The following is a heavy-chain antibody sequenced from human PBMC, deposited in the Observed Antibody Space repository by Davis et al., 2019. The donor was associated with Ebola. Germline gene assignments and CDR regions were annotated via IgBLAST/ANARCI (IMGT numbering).Heavy chain of an antibody. V-gene: IGHV4-39*01. CDR3: ARHGNYYYYGMDV. D-gene: IGHD1-1*01. J-gene: IGHJ6*02. CDR2: VYYSGST. Sequence: SETLSLTCTVSGGSISSSSYYWVWIRQPPGKGLEWIGSVYYSGSTYYTPSLMSRVTISLDTSKNQFSLKLSSVTAADTAVYYCARHGNYYYYGMDVWGQGTTVTVSS. CDR1: GGSISSSSYY.